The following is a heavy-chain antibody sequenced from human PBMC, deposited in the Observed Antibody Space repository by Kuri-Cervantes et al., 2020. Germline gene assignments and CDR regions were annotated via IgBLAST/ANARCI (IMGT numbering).Heavy chain of an antibody. J-gene: IGHJ3*02. CDR1: GYTFTSYY. CDR2: INPSGGST. Sequence: ASVKVSCKASGYTFTSYYIHWVRQAPGQGLEWMGIINPSGGSTNYAQKFQGRVTMTRDTSTSTVYMELSSLRSEDTAVYYCARDGGKLELVGAFDIWGQGTMVTVSS. D-gene: IGHD1-7*01. V-gene: IGHV1-46*01. CDR3: ARDGGKLELVGAFDI.